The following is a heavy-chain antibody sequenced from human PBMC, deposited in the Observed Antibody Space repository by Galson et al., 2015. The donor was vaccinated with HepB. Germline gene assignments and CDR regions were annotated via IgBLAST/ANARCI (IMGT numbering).Heavy chain of an antibody. V-gene: IGHV1-69*06. CDR3: ARARYYDFWSGYYAFDI. CDR2: IIPIFGTA. D-gene: IGHD3-3*01. CDR1: GGTFSSYA. Sequence: SVKVSCKASGGTFSSYAISWVRQAPGQGLEWMGGIIPIFGTANYAQKFQGRVTITADKSTSTAYMELSSLRSEDTAVYYCARARYYDFWSGYYAFDIWGQGTMVTVSS. J-gene: IGHJ3*02.